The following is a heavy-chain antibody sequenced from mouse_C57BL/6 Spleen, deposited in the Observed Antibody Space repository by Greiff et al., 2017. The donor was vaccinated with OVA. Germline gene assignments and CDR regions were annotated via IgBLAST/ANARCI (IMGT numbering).Heavy chain of an antibody. CDR1: GYTFTSYW. J-gene: IGHJ2*01. CDR2: IYPSDSET. Sequence: QVQLQQPGAELVRPGSSVKLSCKASGYTFTSYWMDWVKQRPGQGLEWIGNIYPSDSETNYNQKFKDKATLTVDKSSSTAYMPLSSLTSEDSAVYYCARWGRGSFYYFDYWGQGTTLTVSS. D-gene: IGHD1-1*02. CDR3: ARWGRGSFYYFDY. V-gene: IGHV1-61*01.